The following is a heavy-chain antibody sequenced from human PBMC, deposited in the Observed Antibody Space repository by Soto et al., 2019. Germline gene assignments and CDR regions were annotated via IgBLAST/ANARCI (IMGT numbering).Heavy chain of an antibody. J-gene: IGHJ4*02. Sequence: ASEKVSCRASGYTFTRYGISVVRLSPGQGLEWMGWISAYNGNTNYAQKLQGRVTMTTDTSTSTAYMELSSLRSYDTAVYYCARDTYYDYVWGSYRPYYFDYWGQGALVTVS. CDR2: ISAYNGNT. CDR3: ARDTYYDYVWGSYRPYYFDY. D-gene: IGHD3-16*02. CDR1: GYTFTRYG. V-gene: IGHV1-18*01.